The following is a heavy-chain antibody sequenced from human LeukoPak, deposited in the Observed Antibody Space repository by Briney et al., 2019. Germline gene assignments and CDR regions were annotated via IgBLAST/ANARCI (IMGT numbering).Heavy chain of an antibody. CDR1: GFTFSNYL. CDR2: ISSTGETT. J-gene: IGHJ3*02. D-gene: IGHD2-15*01. CDR3: ARGYSRAAFDI. Sequence: GGSLRLSCAASGFTFSNYLMNWVRQAPGKGLEWVSFISSTGETTYYADSVKGRFTVSRDNAKNSLLLQMNSLRVEDTALYFCARGYSRAAFDIWGPGTLITVSS. V-gene: IGHV3-48*01.